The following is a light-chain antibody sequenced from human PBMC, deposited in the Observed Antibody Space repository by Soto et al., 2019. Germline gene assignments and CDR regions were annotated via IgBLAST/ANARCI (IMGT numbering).Light chain of an antibody. V-gene: IGLV2-14*01. CDR1: SSDVGGYNY. Sequence: QSVLTQPASVSGSPGQSITISCTGTSSDVGGYNYVSWYQQHPGKAPKLMIYEVSNRPSGVSNRFSGSKSGNTASLTISGLQPEDEADPYCSSYKSRSTYVFGAGTKVTV. J-gene: IGLJ1*01. CDR3: SSYKSRSTYV. CDR2: EVS.